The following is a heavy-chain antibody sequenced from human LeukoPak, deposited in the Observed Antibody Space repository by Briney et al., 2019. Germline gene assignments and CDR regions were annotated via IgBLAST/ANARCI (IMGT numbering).Heavy chain of an antibody. CDR2: IKQDGSEK. Sequence: GGSLRLSCAASGFTFSGYWMSWVRQAPGKGLEWVANIKQDGSEKYYVDSVKGRFTISRDNAKNSLYLQMNSLRAEDTAVYYCARDEVILDYWGQGTLVTVSS. J-gene: IGHJ4*02. CDR1: GFTFSGYW. CDR3: ARDEVILDY. D-gene: IGHD3-10*01. V-gene: IGHV3-7*01.